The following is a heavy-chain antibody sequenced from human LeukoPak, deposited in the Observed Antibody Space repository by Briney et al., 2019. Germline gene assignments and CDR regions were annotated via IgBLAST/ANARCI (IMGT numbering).Heavy chain of an antibody. J-gene: IGHJ4*02. CDR3: ARQGYYGSGRYDLGY. CDR2: IYPGDSDT. Sequence: GESLKISCKASENSFTTSWIGWVRQMPGRGLEWMGIIYPGDSDTRYSPSFQGQVTISADKSISTAYLQWSSLKASDTAMYYCARQGYYGSGRYDLGYWGQGTLVTVSS. V-gene: IGHV5-51*01. D-gene: IGHD3-10*01. CDR1: ENSFTTSW.